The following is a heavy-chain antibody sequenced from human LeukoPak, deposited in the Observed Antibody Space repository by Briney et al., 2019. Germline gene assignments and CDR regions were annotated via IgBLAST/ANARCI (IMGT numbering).Heavy chain of an antibody. CDR1: GGSISSYY. CDR3: ARFVVVPAAMRSFDY. Sequence: SETLSLTCTVSGGSISSYYWSWIRQPPGKGLEWIGYIYYSGSTNYNPSLKSRVTISVDTSKNQFSLKLSSVTAADTAVYYCARFVVVPAAMRSFDYWGQGSLVTVSS. V-gene: IGHV4-59*01. CDR2: IYYSGST. D-gene: IGHD2-2*01. J-gene: IGHJ4*02.